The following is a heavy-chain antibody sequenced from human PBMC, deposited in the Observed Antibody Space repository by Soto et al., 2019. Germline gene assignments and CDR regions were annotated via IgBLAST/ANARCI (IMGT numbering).Heavy chain of an antibody. CDR2: VRDKANGYTT. CDR1: GFIFSDHY. D-gene: IGHD1-26*01. Sequence: EVQLVESGGGLVEPGGALRLSCAASGFIFSDHYMDWVRQAPGKGLEWIGRVRDKANGYTTEYAASVRGRFTVSRDDSKNSLDLQINSVQIEDTAMYYCVRNLASGGTYYIDYWGQGTLVTVSS. V-gene: IGHV3-72*01. J-gene: IGHJ4*02. CDR3: VRNLASGGTYYIDY.